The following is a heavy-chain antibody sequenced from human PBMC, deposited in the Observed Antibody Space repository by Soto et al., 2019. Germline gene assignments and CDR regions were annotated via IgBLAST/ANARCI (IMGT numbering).Heavy chain of an antibody. CDR3: ARCNLSFDFDS. J-gene: IGHJ4*02. Sequence: QIQLVESGGDVVQPGKSLRLSCAASGFNFGFFGMHWVRQAPGTGLEWVAFISGDGINTQYADSVRGRFTLSRDYSRKTMYLQMDSLRDEDTALYYGARCNLSFDFDSWGLGTLVTVSS. CDR1: GFNFGFFG. CDR2: ISGDGINT. D-gene: IGHD1-26*01. V-gene: IGHV3-30*03.